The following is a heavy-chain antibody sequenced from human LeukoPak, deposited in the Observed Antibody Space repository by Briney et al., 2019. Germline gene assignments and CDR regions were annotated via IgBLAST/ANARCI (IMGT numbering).Heavy chain of an antibody. CDR3: AKQGPYGSGPYFDY. V-gene: IGHV3-23*01. CDR2: ISISGGST. Sequence: GGSLRLSCAASGFTFSSYAMSWVRQAPGKGLEWVSAISISGGSTYYADSVKGRFTISRDNSKNTLYLQMNSLRGEDTAVYYCAKQGPYGSGPYFDYWGQGALVTVSS. CDR1: GFTFSSYA. D-gene: IGHD3-10*01. J-gene: IGHJ4*02.